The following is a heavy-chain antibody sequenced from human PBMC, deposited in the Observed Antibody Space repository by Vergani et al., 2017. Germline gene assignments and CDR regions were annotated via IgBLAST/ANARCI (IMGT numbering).Heavy chain of an antibody. CDR1: GYTFTDYF. CDR2: INPNSGGT. V-gene: IGHV1-2*02. D-gene: IGHD2-2*01. J-gene: IGHJ4*02. Sequence: QVQLVQSGAEVKKPGASVKVSCKASGYTFTDYFMHWVRPAPGQGLEWMGWINPNSGGTNYAQKVQGRVTMTRDTSISTAYMELSNLRSDDTAVYYCARVGTSSNRDYFDYWGQGTLVTVSS. CDR3: ARVGTSSNRDYFDY.